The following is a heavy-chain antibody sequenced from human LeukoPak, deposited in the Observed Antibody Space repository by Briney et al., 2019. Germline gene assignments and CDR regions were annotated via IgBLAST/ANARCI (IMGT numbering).Heavy chain of an antibody. CDR2: IWYDGGNK. D-gene: IGHD5-12*01. J-gene: IGHJ4*02. CDR3: ARGSGYDRYYFDY. V-gene: IGHV3-33*01. CDR1: GFTFSSYG. Sequence: PGGSLRLSCAASGFTFSSYGMHWVRQAPGKGLEWVAVIWYDGGNKYYADTEKGRFTISRDNSKKTLYLQMNSLRAEDTAVYYCARGSGYDRYYFDYWGQGTLVTVSS.